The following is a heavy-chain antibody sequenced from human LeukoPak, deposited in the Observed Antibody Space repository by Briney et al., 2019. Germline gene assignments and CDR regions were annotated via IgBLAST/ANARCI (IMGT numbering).Heavy chain of an antibody. J-gene: IGHJ3*02. CDR1: GFTFSSYS. CDR2: ISSSSSYI. D-gene: IGHD6-13*01. CDR3: ARLPKQQLVPDAFDI. Sequence: GGSLRLSCAASGFTFSSYSMNWVRQAPGKGLEWVSSISSSSSYIYYADSVKGRFTISRDNAMNSLYLQMNSLRAEDTAVYYCARLPKQQLVPDAFDIWGQGTMVTVSS. V-gene: IGHV3-21*01.